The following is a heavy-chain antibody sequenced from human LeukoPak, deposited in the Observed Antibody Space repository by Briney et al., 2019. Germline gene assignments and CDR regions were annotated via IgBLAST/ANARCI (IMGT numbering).Heavy chain of an antibody. CDR3: AKENGSGYYLLYYFDY. V-gene: IGHV3-9*01. Sequence: GGSLRLSCAASGFTFDDYAMHWVRQAPGKGLEWVSGISWNSGSIGYADSVKGRFTISRDNAKNSLYLQMNSLRAEDTALYYCAKENGSGYYLLYYFDYWGQGTLVTVSS. CDR1: GFTFDDYA. J-gene: IGHJ4*02. CDR2: ISWNSGSI. D-gene: IGHD3-22*01.